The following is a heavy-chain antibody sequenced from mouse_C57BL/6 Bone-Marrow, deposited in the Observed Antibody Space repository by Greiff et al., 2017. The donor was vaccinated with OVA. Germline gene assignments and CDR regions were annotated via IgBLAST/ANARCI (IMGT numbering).Heavy chain of an antibody. Sequence: QVQLQQSGAELARPGASVKLSCKASGYTFTSYGISWVKQRTGQGLEWIGEIYPRSGNTYYNEKFKGKATLTADKSSSIAYMELRSLTSEDSAVYYCARSNYGSSYWYFDVWGTGTTVTVSS. CDR3: ARSNYGSSYWYFDV. J-gene: IGHJ1*03. CDR2: IYPRSGNT. D-gene: IGHD1-1*01. CDR1: GYTFTSYG. V-gene: IGHV1-81*01.